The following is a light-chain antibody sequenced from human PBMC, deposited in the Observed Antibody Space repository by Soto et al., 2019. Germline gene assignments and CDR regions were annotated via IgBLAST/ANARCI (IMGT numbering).Light chain of an antibody. J-gene: IGKJ1*01. CDR2: KAA. V-gene: IGKV1-5*03. CDR1: QSISSW. CDR3: QQYNYYPRS. Sequence: DLQRTQSPSTLSASVGDRVTITCRASQSISSWLAWYQQKPGKAPKLLIYKAASLESGVPSRFSGSGSGTEFTLTISSLQPDDFATYYCQQYNYYPRSFGQGTKVDIK.